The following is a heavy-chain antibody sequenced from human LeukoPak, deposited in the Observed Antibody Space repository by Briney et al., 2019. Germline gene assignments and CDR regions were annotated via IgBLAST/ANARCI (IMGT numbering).Heavy chain of an antibody. CDR1: GFTFSSYA. D-gene: IGHD1-7*01. Sequence: GGFLRLSCAASGFTFSSYAMSWVRQAPGKGLEWVSAISGSGGSTYYADSVKGRFTISRDNSKNTLYLQMNSLRAEVTAVYYCAKGGDWNYLSSAFDIWGQGTMVTVSS. CDR2: ISGSGGST. J-gene: IGHJ3*02. CDR3: AKGGDWNYLSSAFDI. V-gene: IGHV3-23*01.